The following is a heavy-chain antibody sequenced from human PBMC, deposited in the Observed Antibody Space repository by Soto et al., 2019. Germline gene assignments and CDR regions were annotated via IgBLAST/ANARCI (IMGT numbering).Heavy chain of an antibody. J-gene: IGHJ6*03. CDR3: ARDRGVPPPVAGNTHYYYYMDV. CDR1: GYSFTNYG. D-gene: IGHD6-19*01. Sequence: QDPLVQSGAEVKKPGASVTVSCKASGYSFTNYGVTWVRQAPGQGLEWMGWISAFNGNTHYAQNLQGRVTMTTDALTSTAYMELRSLRSDDTAVYYCARDRGVPPPVAGNTHYYYYMDVWGKGTTVTVSS. V-gene: IGHV1-18*01. CDR2: ISAFNGNT.